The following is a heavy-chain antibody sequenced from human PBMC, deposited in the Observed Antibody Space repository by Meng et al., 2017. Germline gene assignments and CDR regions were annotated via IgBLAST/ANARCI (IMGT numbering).Heavy chain of an antibody. Sequence: SETLSLTCTVSGGSVSSGSYYWSWIRQPPGKGLEWIGYIYYSGSTHYNPSLKSRVTISVDTSKNQFSLKLSSVTAADTAVYYCARDPRGYDYVWGSYRYPADDAFDIWGQGTMVTVSS. V-gene: IGHV4-61*01. CDR2: IYYSGST. D-gene: IGHD3-16*02. CDR3: ARDPRGYDYVWGSYRYPADDAFDI. CDR1: GGSVSSGSYY. J-gene: IGHJ3*02.